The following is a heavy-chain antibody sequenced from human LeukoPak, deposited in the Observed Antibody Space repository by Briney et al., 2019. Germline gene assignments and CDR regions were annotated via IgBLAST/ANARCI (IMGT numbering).Heavy chain of an antibody. V-gene: IGHV4-59*01. D-gene: IGHD2-2*01. Sequence: SETVSLTCTVSGGSINVYYWSWIRQPPGKGLEWIGYIYYSGSANYNPSLKSRVTISVDTSKNHFSLKLSSVTAADTAVYYCARGVDCSRTSCNNCYFDLGGRGPLATVS. J-gene: IGHJ2*01. CDR1: GGSINVYY. CDR3: ARGVDCSRTSCNNCYFDL. CDR2: IYYSGSA.